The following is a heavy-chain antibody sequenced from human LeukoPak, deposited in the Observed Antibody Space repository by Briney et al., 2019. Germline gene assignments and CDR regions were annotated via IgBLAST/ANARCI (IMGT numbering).Heavy chain of an antibody. D-gene: IGHD3-9*01. Sequence: GASVKVSCKASGYTFTSYDINWVRQATGQGLEWMGWMNPNSGNTGYAQKFQGRVTITRNTSISTAYMELSSLRSEDTAVYYCARLTPYYDFLTGYWVHAFDIWGQGTMVTVSS. CDR2: MNPNSGNT. CDR3: ARLTPYYDFLTGYWVHAFDI. J-gene: IGHJ3*02. CDR1: GYTFTSYD. V-gene: IGHV1-8*03.